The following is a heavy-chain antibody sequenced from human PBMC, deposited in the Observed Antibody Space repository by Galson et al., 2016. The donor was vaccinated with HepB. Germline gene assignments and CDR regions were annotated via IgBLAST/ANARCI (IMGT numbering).Heavy chain of an antibody. CDR3: ARIKGYCTNSVCYGEIDL. D-gene: IGHD2-8*01. J-gene: IGHJ4*02. CDR1: GFKFSDYG. CDR2: IWNDGSER. V-gene: IGHV3-33*01. Sequence: SLRLSCAASGFKFSDYGMHWVRQTPGRGLEWMEVIWNDGSERSYADSAKGRFTISRDNSKNTLHLQMNNLRVEDTAVYYCARIKGYCTNSVCYGEIDLWGQGTLVSVSS.